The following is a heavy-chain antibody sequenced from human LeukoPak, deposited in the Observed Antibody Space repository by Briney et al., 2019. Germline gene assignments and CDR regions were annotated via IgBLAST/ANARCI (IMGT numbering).Heavy chain of an antibody. CDR2: ISSNGGST. CDR1: GFTFSSYA. D-gene: IGHD2-15*01. J-gene: IGHJ4*02. V-gene: IGHV3-64*01. CDR3: GRAPGWYFDY. Sequence: GGSLRLSCAASGFTFSSYAMHWVRQAPGKGLEYVSAISSNGGSTYYANSVKGRFTISRDNSKNTLYLQMGSLRAEDMAVYYCGRAPGWYFDYWGQGTLVTVSS.